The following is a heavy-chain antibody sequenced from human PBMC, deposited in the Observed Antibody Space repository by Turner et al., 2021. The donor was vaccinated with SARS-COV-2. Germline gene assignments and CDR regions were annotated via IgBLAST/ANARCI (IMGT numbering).Heavy chain of an antibody. Sequence: QVQLQQWGAGLLKPSEPLPLTCAVYGGSFSGYYWSWIRQPPGKGLEWIGEINHSGSTNYNPSLKSRVTISVDTSKNQFSLKLSSVTAADTAVYYCARGPYAVTGPFDYWGQGTLVTVSS. D-gene: IGHD2-21*02. CDR1: GGSFSGYY. J-gene: IGHJ4*02. V-gene: IGHV4-34*01. CDR3: ARGPYAVTGPFDY. CDR2: INHSGST.